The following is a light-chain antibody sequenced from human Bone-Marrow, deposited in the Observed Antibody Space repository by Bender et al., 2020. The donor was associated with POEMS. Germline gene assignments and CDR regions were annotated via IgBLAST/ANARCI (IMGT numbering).Light chain of an antibody. CDR2: LDSDGTH. J-gene: IGLJ3*02. V-gene: IGLV4-69*02. Sequence: QVVLTQPPSASASLGASVKLTCTLSSRHSRHGIAWHQQQPGKAPRYLMSLDSDGTHTKGDGIPDRFSGSSSETERYLTISALQSEDEADYYCQTWSIGFQVVFGGGTRLTVL. CDR3: QTWSIGFQVV. CDR1: SRHSRHG.